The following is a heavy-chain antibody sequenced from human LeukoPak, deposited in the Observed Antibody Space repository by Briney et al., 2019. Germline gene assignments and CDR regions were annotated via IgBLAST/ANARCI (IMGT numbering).Heavy chain of an antibody. CDR2: INWNGGST. CDR3: ASSKSLEYYYYMDV. CDR1: GFTFDDYG. J-gene: IGHJ6*03. Sequence: GGSLRLSCAASGFTFDDYGMSWVRQAPGKGLEWVSGINWNGGSTGYADSVKGRFTISRDNAKNSLYLQMNSLRAEDTASYYCASSKSLEYYYYMDVWGKGTTVTVSS. V-gene: IGHV3-20*04.